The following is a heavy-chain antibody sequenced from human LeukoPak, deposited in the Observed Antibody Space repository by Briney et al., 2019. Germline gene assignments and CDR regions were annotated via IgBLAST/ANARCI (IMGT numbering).Heavy chain of an antibody. CDR1: GGSISSGGYS. J-gene: IGHJ4*02. V-gene: IGHV4-30-2*01. Sequence: PSQTLSLTCAVSGGSISSGGYSWSWIRQPPGKGLEWIGYIYHSGSTYYNPSLKSRVTISVDRSKNQFSLKLSSVTAADTAVYYCARANDYGDYSPFDYWGQGTLVTVSS. CDR3: ARANDYGDYSPFDY. CDR2: IYHSGST. D-gene: IGHD4-17*01.